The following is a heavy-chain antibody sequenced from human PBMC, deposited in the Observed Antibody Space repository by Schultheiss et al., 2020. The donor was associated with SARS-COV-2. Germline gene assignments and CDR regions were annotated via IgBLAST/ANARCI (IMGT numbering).Heavy chain of an antibody. CDR1: GYTFTGYY. D-gene: IGHD1-1*01. CDR2: INPNSGDT. Sequence: ASVKVSCKASGYTFTGYYIHWVRQAPGQGLEWMGWINPNSGDTNYAQKFQGRVTMTRDTSISTAYMELTRLRSDDTAVYYCARAPSFGWTGTTYCFDPWGQGTLVTVSS. CDR3: ARAPSFGWTGTTYCFDP. J-gene: IGHJ5*02. V-gene: IGHV1-2*02.